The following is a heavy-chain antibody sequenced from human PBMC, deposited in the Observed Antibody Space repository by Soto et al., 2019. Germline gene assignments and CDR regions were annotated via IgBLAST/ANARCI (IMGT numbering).Heavy chain of an antibody. CDR1: GFTFRNYW. CDR3: ARGDCVGGSCYSLAGSFYYYMDA. V-gene: IGHV3-74*02. Sequence: EVQLVESGGGIVQPGGSLRLSCAASGFTFRNYWMYWVRQAPGQGLEWVSRINSDGSVSSYADSVKGRLTISRDNVKNTLYLLMDSLRAEDTAVYYCARGDCVGGSCYSLAGSFYYYMDAWGKGTTVTVFS. J-gene: IGHJ6*03. CDR2: INSDGSVS. D-gene: IGHD2-15*01.